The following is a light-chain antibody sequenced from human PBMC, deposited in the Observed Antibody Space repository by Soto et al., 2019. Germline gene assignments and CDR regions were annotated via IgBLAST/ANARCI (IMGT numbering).Light chain of an antibody. Sequence: EIVMTQSPATLSVSPGERATLSCRASQSVSSNLAWYQQKPGQAPRLLIYGASTRATGIPARFSGIGSGTECTLTISSLQSQDFAVYYCQQYSPLTCGGGTKVEIK. CDR2: GAS. CDR3: QQYSPLT. V-gene: IGKV3-15*01. CDR1: QSVSSN. J-gene: IGKJ4*01.